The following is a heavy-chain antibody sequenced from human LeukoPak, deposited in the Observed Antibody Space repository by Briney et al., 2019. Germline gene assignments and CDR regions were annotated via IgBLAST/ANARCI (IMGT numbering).Heavy chain of an antibody. D-gene: IGHD3-3*01. J-gene: IGHJ4*02. CDR2: IYYSGST. V-gene: IGHV4-31*03. CDR1: GGSISSGGYY. Sequence: SQTLSLTCTVSGGSISSGGYYWSWIRQHPGKGLEWIGYIYYSGSTYYNPSLKSRVTISVDTSKNQFSLKLSSVTAADTAVYYCARVGDDFWSGYYTVDYWGQGTLVTVSS. CDR3: ARVGDDFWSGYYTVDY.